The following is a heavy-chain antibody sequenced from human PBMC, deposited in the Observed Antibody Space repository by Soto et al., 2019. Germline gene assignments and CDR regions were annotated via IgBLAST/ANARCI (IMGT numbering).Heavy chain of an antibody. Sequence: PGGSLRLSCAASEFTFSSYWMSWVRQAPGKGLEWVANIKQDGSEKYYVDSVKGRFIISRDNTKNSLYLQMNSLRAEDTAVYYCARDVFGGVPGFSSYSKNWFDPWGQGTLVTVSS. D-gene: IGHD3-3*01. CDR1: EFTFSSYW. CDR3: ARDVFGGVPGFSSYSKNWFDP. CDR2: IKQDGSEK. V-gene: IGHV3-7*03. J-gene: IGHJ5*02.